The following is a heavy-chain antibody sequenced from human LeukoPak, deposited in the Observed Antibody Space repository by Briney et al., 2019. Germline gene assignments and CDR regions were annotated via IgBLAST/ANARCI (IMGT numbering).Heavy chain of an antibody. D-gene: IGHD2-15*01. CDR1: GFTFSDYY. CDR3: ARDCSGGSCYPDY. Sequence: GGSLRLSCAASGFTFSDYYMSWIRQAPGKGLEWVSYISSSGNTIYYADSVKGRFTISRDNAKNSLYLQMNSLRAEDTAVYYCARDCSGGSCYPDYWGQGTLVTVSS. CDR2: ISSSGNTI. V-gene: IGHV3-11*04. J-gene: IGHJ4*02.